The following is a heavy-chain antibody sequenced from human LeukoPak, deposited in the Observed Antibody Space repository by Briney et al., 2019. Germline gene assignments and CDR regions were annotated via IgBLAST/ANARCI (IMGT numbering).Heavy chain of an antibody. V-gene: IGHV4-34*01. Sequence: SETLSLTCAVYGGSFSGYYWSWIRQPPGKGLEWIGEINHSGSTNYNPSLKSRVTISVDTSKNQFSLKLSSVTAADTAVYYCARNGDYYGSGSRYWGQGTLVTVSS. J-gene: IGHJ4*02. CDR3: ARNGDYYGSGSRY. CDR1: GGSFSGYY. CDR2: INHSGST. D-gene: IGHD3-10*01.